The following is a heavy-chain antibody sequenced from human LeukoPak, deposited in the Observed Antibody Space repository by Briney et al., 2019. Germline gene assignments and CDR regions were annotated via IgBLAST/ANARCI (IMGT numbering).Heavy chain of an antibody. J-gene: IGHJ5*02. Sequence: GGSLRLSCAASGFTFSSFDMNWVRQAPGKGLEWVSSISTSSRYIHYRVSVKGRFTISRDDAKNSLYLQMNSLRVEDTAVYYCARADCSGSTCYLRRSWFDPWGQGTLVTVSS. CDR3: ARADCSGSTCYLRRSWFDP. CDR2: ISTSSRYI. CDR1: GFTFSSFD. D-gene: IGHD2-2*01. V-gene: IGHV3-21*01.